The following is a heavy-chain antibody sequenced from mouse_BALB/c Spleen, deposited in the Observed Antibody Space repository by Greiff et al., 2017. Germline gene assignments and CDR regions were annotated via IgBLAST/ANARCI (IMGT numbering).Heavy chain of an antibody. D-gene: IGHD1-1*01. Sequence: DVQLQESGPGLVKPSQSLSLTCTVTGYSITSDYAWNWIRQFPGNKLEWMGYISYSGSTSYNPSLKSRISITRDTSKNQFFLQLNSVTTEDTATYYCARTDYYGSPAMDYWGQGTSVTVSS. CDR3: ARTDYYGSPAMDY. V-gene: IGHV3-2*02. CDR1: GYSITSDYA. CDR2: ISYSGST. J-gene: IGHJ4*01.